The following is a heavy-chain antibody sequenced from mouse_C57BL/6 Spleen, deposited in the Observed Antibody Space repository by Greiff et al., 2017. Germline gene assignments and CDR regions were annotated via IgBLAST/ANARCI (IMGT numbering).Heavy chain of an antibody. CDR2: IYPGSGST. D-gene: IGHD1-1*01. Sequence: VQLQQPGAELVKPGASVKMSCKASGYTFTSYWITWVKQRPGQGLEWIGDIYPGSGSTNYNEKFKSKATLTVDTSSSTAYMQLSSLTSEDSAVYYCARHGSSEAWFAYWGQGTLVTVSA. CDR3: ARHGSSEAWFAY. CDR1: GYTFTSYW. J-gene: IGHJ3*01. V-gene: IGHV1-55*01.